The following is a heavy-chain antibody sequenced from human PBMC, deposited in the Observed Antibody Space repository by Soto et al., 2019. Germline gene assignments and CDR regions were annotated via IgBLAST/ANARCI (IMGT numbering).Heavy chain of an antibody. Sequence: QVQLVQSGAEVKKPGASVKVSCKASGYTFTSYGISWVRQAPGQGLEWMGWISAYNGNTNYAQKLQGRVTMTTDTATITAYMGLMSVQSDATAVYYCAREDVPLCPALLWGQVTLVTVSS. D-gene: IGHD3-10*02. J-gene: IGHJ4*02. CDR3: AREDVPLCPALL. V-gene: IGHV1-18*01. CDR2: ISAYNGNT. CDR1: GYTFTSYG.